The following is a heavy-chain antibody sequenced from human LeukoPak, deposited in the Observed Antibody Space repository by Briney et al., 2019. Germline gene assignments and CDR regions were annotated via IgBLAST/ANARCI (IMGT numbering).Heavy chain of an antibody. CDR1: VFSFSRFD. V-gene: IGHV3-48*03. J-gene: IGHJ4*02. CDR3: ARECIAVAGAPFDY. Sequence: GGPERLFCGAWVFSFSRFDKNWLRGSPGKAVVGVSYLCSWNTIFDADSVKGRFTLSRDNAKKSLNLKMNSRRVEDTAGYNCARECIAVAGAPFDYWGQGTLVTVSS. CDR2: LCSWNTI. D-gene: IGHD6-19*01.